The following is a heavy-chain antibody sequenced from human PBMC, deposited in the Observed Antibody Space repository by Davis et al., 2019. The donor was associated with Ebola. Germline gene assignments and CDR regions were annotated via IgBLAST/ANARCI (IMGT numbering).Heavy chain of an antibody. V-gene: IGHV4-39*07. CDR3: ARAYNSGWYLWGY. CDR1: GASISSSGYY. CDR2: IYYSGRT. J-gene: IGHJ4*02. D-gene: IGHD6-19*01. Sequence: PSETLSLTCTVSGASISSSGYYWGWIRQSPGKGLEWIGAIYYSGRTYYNPSLKSRVTISVDTSKNQFSLNLSSVTAADTAVYYCARAYNSGWYLWGYWGQGTLVTVSS.